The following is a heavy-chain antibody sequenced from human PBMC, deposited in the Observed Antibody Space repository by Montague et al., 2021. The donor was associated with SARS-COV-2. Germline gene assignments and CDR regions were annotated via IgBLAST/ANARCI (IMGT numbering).Heavy chain of an antibody. CDR3: ARGGLGNRGFDY. CDR1: DVSLSTSTW. CDR2: IYLSGFT. V-gene: IGHV4-4*02. D-gene: IGHD3/OR15-3a*01. Sequence: SETLSLTCVVSDVSLSTSTWWSWGRQSPGKGLEWVGEIYLSGFTQYNPSVKSRVSISLDNSRSQFSLRLTSVTAADTAVYFCARGGLGNRGFDYWGQGTLVTVSS. J-gene: IGHJ4*02.